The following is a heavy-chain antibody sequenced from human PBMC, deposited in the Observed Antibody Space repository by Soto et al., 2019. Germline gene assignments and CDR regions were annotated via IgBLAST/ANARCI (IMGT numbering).Heavy chain of an antibody. CDR1: GFSFSTYA. D-gene: IGHD4-17*01. J-gene: IGHJ4*02. CDR3: AKASMGTTKGTYYFDY. V-gene: IGHV3-23*01. Sequence: EVQLLESGGGLVQPGGSLRLSCAASGFSFSTYAMSWVRQAPGKGLEWVSAISGSGGNTYYADSVKGRFTISRDSSKNTLYLQMNSLRADDTAIDYCAKASMGTTKGTYYFDYWGQGTLVTASS. CDR2: ISGSGGNT.